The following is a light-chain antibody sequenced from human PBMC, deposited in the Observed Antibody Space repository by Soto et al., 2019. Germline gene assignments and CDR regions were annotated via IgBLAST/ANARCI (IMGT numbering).Light chain of an antibody. CDR3: QRYNAFSQT. V-gene: IGKV1-5*01. J-gene: IGKJ1*01. Sequence: DIKMTQSPSTLSASVGDRVTITCRASQSINSWVAWYQQKPGKAPKVVIYDASSLASGVPSRFSGSGSGTEFTLTICSLQPDDYATDYCQRYNAFSQTFGQGTKVDIK. CDR2: DAS. CDR1: QSINSW.